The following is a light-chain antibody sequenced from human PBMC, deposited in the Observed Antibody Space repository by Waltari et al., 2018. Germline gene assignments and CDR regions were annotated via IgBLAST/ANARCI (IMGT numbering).Light chain of an antibody. J-gene: IGLJ2*01. V-gene: IGLV3-21*04. CDR1: NIGSKS. Sequence: VLTQPPSVSVAPGKTARVTCGGNNIGSKSVHWYQQKPGQAPVLVIYYDSDRPSGIPERFSGSNSGNTATLTISRVEAGDEADYYCQVWDSSSDHPGFGGGTKLTVL. CDR2: YDS. CDR3: QVWDSSSDHPG.